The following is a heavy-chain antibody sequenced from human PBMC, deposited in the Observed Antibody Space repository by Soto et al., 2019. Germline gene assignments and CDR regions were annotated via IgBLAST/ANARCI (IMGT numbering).Heavy chain of an antibody. CDR1: GYTFTSYG. V-gene: IGHV1-18*01. D-gene: IGHD6-19*01. CDR2: ISAYNGNT. CDR3: ARDRSSGWSQDWFDS. Sequence: ASVKVSCKASGYTFTSYGISWVRQAPGQGLEWMGWISAYNGNTNYAQKLQGRVTMTTDTSTSTAYMELRSLRSDDTAVYYCARDRSSGWSQDWFDSSGQGILVTVSS. J-gene: IGHJ5*01.